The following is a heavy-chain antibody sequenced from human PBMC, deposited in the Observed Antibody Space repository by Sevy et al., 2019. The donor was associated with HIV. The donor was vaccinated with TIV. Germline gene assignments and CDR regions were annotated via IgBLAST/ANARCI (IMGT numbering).Heavy chain of an antibody. CDR2: ISANGGST. Sequence: GGSLRLSCAASGFTFRNYAMNWVRQAPGKGLEWVSAISANGGSTYYADYVKGRFTSSRDNSKNTLNLPMYRLRPEDRVVYYCAKDRVWDVGDVFEIWGQGTMVTVSS. D-gene: IGHD1-26*01. J-gene: IGHJ3*02. V-gene: IGHV3-23*01. CDR3: AKDRVWDVGDVFEI. CDR1: GFTFRNYA.